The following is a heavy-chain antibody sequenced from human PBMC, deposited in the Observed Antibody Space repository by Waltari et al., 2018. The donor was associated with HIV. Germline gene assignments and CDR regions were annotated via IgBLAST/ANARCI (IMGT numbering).Heavy chain of an antibody. CDR1: GFTFTDAW. J-gene: IGHJ4*02. CDR3: TARRGSYRSGVDY. V-gene: IGHV3-15*01. CDR2: IKSKTDGETA. D-gene: IGHD3-10*01. Sequence: EVQLVESGGGLVKPGGSLRLSCAASGFTFTDAWMTWVRQAPGKGLGWVGRIKSKTDGETADYSAPVKGRFTISRDDSKNTVYLQMNSLKTDDTAVYFCTARRGSYRSGVDYWGQGTLVTVSS.